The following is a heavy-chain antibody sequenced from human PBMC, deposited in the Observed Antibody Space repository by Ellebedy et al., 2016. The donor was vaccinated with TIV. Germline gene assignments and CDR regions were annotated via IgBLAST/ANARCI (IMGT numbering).Heavy chain of an antibody. V-gene: IGHV3-33*01. Sequence: GESLKISXAASGFNFSNYGIQWVRQAPGKGLEWVGVIWYDGSKEEYVESVKGRFTISRDNSKNTATLQMNSLRVEDTATYYCARDCGGSSRCLVYWGQGSLVTVS. D-gene: IGHD3-16*01. J-gene: IGHJ4*02. CDR2: IWYDGSKE. CDR1: GFNFSNYG. CDR3: ARDCGGSSRCLVY.